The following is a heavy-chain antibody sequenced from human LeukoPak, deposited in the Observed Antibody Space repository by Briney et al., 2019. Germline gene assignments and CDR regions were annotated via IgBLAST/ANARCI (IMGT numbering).Heavy chain of an antibody. CDR3: ARDPAYCGGDCYSVYQDAFDI. J-gene: IGHJ3*02. CDR1: RFTFSSHN. D-gene: IGHD2-21*02. CDR2: ISSRSGYI. V-gene: IGHV3-21*01. Sequence: GGSLRLSRAASRFTFSSHNMNSVRQAPGKGREWVSPISSRSGYIYYADSVRGRFTISRDNATNSLYLQINSLRAEDTAVYYCARDPAYCGGDCYSVYQDAFDIWGQGTRVTVSS.